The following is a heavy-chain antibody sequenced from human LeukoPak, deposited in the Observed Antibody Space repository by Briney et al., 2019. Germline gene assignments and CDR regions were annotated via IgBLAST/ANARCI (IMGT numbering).Heavy chain of an antibody. Sequence: GGSLRLSCAASGFTFSSYSMNWVRQAPGKGLEWVSYISSSSSTIYYADSVKGRFTISRDNAKNSLYLQMNSLRAEDTAVYYCARAFEYSSSAVDYWGQGTLVTVSS. CDR1: GFTFSSYS. J-gene: IGHJ4*02. V-gene: IGHV3-48*01. CDR3: ARAFEYSSSAVDY. D-gene: IGHD6-6*01. CDR2: ISSSSSTI.